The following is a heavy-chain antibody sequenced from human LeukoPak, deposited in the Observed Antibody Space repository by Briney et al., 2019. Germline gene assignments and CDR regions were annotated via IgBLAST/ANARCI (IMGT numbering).Heavy chain of an antibody. CDR2: ISYDASNK. CDR3: ARGTTDIVAEISDAFDI. CDR1: RFTFSAFA. J-gene: IGHJ3*02. Sequence: GGSLRLSCAPSRFTFSAFAIHCARQAPAKGLEGVPAISYDASNKYYAVILRGRFTIARDNSRNTLFLQMNSLRADDTGVYYCARGTTDIVAEISDAFDIWGQGTVVTVSS. V-gene: IGHV3-30-3*01. D-gene: IGHD5-12*01.